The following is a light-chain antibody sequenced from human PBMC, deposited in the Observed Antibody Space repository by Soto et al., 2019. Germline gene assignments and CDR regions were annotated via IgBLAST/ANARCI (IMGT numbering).Light chain of an antibody. Sequence: QSALTQPASVSGSPGQSITISCTGTSSDVGGYNSVSWFQQHPSKAPKLIIYEVSHRPSGVSIRCSGSKSGNTASLTISGLQAEDEADYYCNSYRHSTTLVFGTGTKLTVL. V-gene: IGLV2-14*01. CDR3: NSYRHSTTLV. CDR2: EVS. J-gene: IGLJ1*01. CDR1: SSDVGGYNS.